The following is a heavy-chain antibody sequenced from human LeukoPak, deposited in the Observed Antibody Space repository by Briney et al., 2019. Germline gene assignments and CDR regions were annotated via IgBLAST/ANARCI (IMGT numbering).Heavy chain of an antibody. Sequence: ASVKVSCKASGYTFTSYGISWVRQAPGQGLEWMGWISAYNGNTNYAQKLQGRVTMTTDTSTSTAYTELRSLRSDDTAVYYCARTGGAMYSGSYYFDYWGQGTLVTVSS. CDR3: ARTGGAMYSGSYYFDY. V-gene: IGHV1-18*01. D-gene: IGHD1-26*01. CDR2: ISAYNGNT. CDR1: GYTFTSYG. J-gene: IGHJ4*02.